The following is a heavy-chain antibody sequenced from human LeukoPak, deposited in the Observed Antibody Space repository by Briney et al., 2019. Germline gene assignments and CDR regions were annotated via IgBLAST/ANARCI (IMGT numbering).Heavy chain of an antibody. CDR2: INPNSGGT. D-gene: IGHD3-22*01. J-gene: IGHJ4*02. CDR3: AGFYYDSSGYDWGFDY. Sequence: ASVKVSCKASGYTFTGYYMHWVRQAPGQGLEWTGWINPNSGGTNYAQKFQGRVTMTRDTSISTAYMELSRLRSDDTAVYYCAGFYYDSSGYDWGFDYWGQGTLVTVS. V-gene: IGHV1-2*02. CDR1: GYTFTGYY.